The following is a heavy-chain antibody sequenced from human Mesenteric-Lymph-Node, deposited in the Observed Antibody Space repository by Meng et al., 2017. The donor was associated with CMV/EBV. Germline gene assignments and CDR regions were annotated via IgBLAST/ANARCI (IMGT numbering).Heavy chain of an antibody. CDR1: GFTFSSYG. D-gene: IGHD3-10*01. CDR3: AKKSNFDTITYYFDY. V-gene: IGHV3-48*01. J-gene: IGHJ4*02. CDR2: ISSSGNTI. Sequence: GESLKISCAASGFTFSSYGMHWVRQAPGKGLEWVSYISSSGNTIYYADSVKGRFTISRDNSKNTLYLQMNSLRAEDTAVYYCAKKSNFDTITYYFDYWGQGTLVTVSS.